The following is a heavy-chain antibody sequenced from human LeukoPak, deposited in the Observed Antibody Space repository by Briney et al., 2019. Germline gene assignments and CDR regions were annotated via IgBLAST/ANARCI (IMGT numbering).Heavy chain of an antibody. V-gene: IGHV1-2*02. Sequence: ASVKVSCKASGYTFTGYYMHWVRQAPGQGLEWMGWINPNSGGTNYAQKFQGRVTMTRDTSISTAYMELSRLRSDDTAVYYCASFNYDSSGYYTLFGAFDIRGQGTMVTVSS. CDR2: INPNSGGT. J-gene: IGHJ3*02. D-gene: IGHD3-22*01. CDR3: ASFNYDSSGYYTLFGAFDI. CDR1: GYTFTGYY.